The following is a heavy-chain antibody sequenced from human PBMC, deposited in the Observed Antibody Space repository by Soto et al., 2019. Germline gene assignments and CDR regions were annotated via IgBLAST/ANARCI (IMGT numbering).Heavy chain of an antibody. Sequence: SETLSLTCTVSGGSISSYYWSWIRQPAGKGLEWIGRIYTSGSTNYNPSLKSRVTMSVDTSKNQFSLKLSSVTAADTAVYYCARDLYYDFWSGYSNWFDPWGQGTLVTSPQ. CDR1: GGSISSYY. CDR2: IYTSGST. CDR3: ARDLYYDFWSGYSNWFDP. J-gene: IGHJ5*02. V-gene: IGHV4-4*07. D-gene: IGHD3-3*01.